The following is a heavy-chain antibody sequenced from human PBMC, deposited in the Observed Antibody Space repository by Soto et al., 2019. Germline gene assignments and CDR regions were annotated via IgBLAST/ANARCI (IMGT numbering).Heavy chain of an antibody. CDR3: ARVFYYDILTGKGYNMDV. V-gene: IGHV3-23*01. Sequence: VQLLESGGDLVQPGGSLRLSCEASGFTFSNYAMSWVRQAPGKGLEWVSVISGSGGSTNYADSAKGRFTISRDNSMDTLYLQMNSLRAEDTAVHYCARVFYYDILTGKGYNMDVWGQGTTVIVSS. D-gene: IGHD3-9*01. CDR2: ISGSGGST. CDR1: GFTFSNYA. J-gene: IGHJ6*02.